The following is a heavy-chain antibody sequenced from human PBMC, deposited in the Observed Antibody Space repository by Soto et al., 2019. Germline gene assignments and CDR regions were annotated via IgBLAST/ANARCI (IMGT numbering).Heavy chain of an antibody. CDR3: ARVLEDDLLTGYSDVDTGLGIFDF. V-gene: IGHV4-30-4*01. J-gene: IGHJ4*02. Sequence: PSVTLSLTCTVSAGSINSWNYFWSWLRQPPGKGLEWIGYIYYSGSTYYNPSLQSRVTISVDTSKTQFSLKLSSVSAADTAVYFCARVLEDDLLTGYSDVDTGLGIFDFCGRGTLVTVSS. CDR2: IYYSGST. D-gene: IGHD3-9*01. CDR1: AGSINSWNYF.